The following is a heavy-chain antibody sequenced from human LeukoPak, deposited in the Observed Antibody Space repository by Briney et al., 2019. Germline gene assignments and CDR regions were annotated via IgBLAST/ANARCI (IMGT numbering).Heavy chain of an antibody. V-gene: IGHV1-18*01. CDR1: GYTFTSYG. CDR3: ARSWPVTYYYDSSAWFDP. CDR2: ISAYNGNT. D-gene: IGHD3-22*01. J-gene: IGHJ5*02. Sequence: ASVKVSCKASGYTFTSYGISWVRQAPGQGLEWMGWISAYNGNTNYAQKLQGRVTMTTDTSTSTAYMELRSLRSDDTAVYYCARSWPVTYYYDSSAWFDPWGQGTLVTVSS.